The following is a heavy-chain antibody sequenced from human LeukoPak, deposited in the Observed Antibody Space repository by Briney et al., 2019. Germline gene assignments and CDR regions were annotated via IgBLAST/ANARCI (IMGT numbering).Heavy chain of an antibody. J-gene: IGHJ4*02. CDR1: GLTVTNAW. CDR3: VKNDGWFHLAQ. D-gene: IGHD6-19*01. CDR2: IKNDGSET. V-gene: IGHV3-7*03. Sequence: PGGSLRLSCAASGLTVTNAWMNWVRQAPGKGLEWVGHIKNDGSETYYLDSLKGRFSISRDNTNNALYLQMNSLRVEDTAVYYCVKNDGWFHLAQWGQGTLVTVSS.